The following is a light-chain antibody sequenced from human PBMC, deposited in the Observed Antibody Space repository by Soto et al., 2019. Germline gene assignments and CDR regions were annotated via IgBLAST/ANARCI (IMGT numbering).Light chain of an antibody. CDR1: SSDVGGYNY. J-gene: IGLJ2*01. V-gene: IGLV2-8*01. Sequence: QSALTQPPSASWSPGQSVTIPCTGTSSDVGGYNYVSWYQQHPGKAPRLMIYEVNKRPSGVPYRFSGSKSGNTASLTVSGLQADDEAVYYCSSYAGNNVLVFGGGTKLTVL. CDR3: SSYAGNNVLV. CDR2: EVN.